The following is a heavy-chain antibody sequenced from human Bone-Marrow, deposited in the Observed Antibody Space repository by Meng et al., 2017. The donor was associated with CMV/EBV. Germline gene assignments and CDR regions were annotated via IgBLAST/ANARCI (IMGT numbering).Heavy chain of an antibody. D-gene: IGHD6-13*01. V-gene: IGHV5-51*01. CDR1: GYSFTSYW. CDR3: ARGAGIAADGTYLPPHY. Sequence: KVSCKGSGYSFTSYWIGWVRQMPGKGLEWMGIIYPGDSDTRYSPSFQGQVTISADKSISTAYLQWSSLKASDTAMYYCARGAGIAADGTYLPPHYWGQGTLVTVSS. J-gene: IGHJ4*02. CDR2: IYPGDSDT.